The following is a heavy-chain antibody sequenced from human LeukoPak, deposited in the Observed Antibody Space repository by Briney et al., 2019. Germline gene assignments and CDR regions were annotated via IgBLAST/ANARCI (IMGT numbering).Heavy chain of an antibody. CDR2: IWYDGSNK. CDR3: AKMNRLATVTYVGPGAFDI. Sequence: PGRSLRLSCAASGFTFSSYGMHWVRQAPGKGLEWVAVIWYDGSNKYYADSVKGRFTISRDNSKNTLYLQMNSLRAEDTAVYYCAKMNRLATVTYVGPGAFDIWGQGTMVTVSS. CDR1: GFTFSSYG. D-gene: IGHD4-17*01. J-gene: IGHJ3*02. V-gene: IGHV3-33*06.